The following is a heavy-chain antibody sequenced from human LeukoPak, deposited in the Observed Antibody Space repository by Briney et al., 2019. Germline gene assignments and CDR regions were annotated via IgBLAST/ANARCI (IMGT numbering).Heavy chain of an antibody. CDR2: IYSGGST. D-gene: IGHD7-27*01. J-gene: IGHJ5*02. Sequence: GGSLRLSCAASGFTVSSNYMSWVRQAPGKGLEWVSVIYSGGSTYYANSVKGRFTISRDNSKNTLYLQMSSLRAEDTAVYYCARSGEKYSPFDPWGQGTLVTVSS. V-gene: IGHV3-53*01. CDR1: GFTVSSNY. CDR3: ARSGEKYSPFDP.